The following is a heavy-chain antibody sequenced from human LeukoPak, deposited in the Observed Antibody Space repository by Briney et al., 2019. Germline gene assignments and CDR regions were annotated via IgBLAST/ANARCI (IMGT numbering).Heavy chain of an antibody. V-gene: IGHV4-59*08. CDR1: GGSISTYY. J-gene: IGHJ4*02. Sequence: SETLSLTCTVSGGSISTYYWSWIRQPPGKGLEWIGFIYYSGSANYNPSLKSRVTISVDTSKNQFSLNLSSVTTADTAVYYCARGETSFDYWGQGTLVTVSS. CDR3: ARGETSFDY. D-gene: IGHD3-10*01. CDR2: IYYSGSA.